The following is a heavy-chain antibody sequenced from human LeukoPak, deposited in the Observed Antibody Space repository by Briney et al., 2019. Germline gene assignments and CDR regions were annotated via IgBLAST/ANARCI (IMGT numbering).Heavy chain of an antibody. CDR3: ARDRSLYCSSTSCKYYYYMDV. J-gene: IGHJ6*03. V-gene: IGHV1-18*01. Sequence: ASVKVSCKASGYTFPTSGISWVRQAPGQGLEWMGWISVYNHNTNYAQKLQGRVTMTTDTSTSTAYMELRSLRSDDTAVYYCARDRSLYCSSTSCKYYYYMDVWGKGTTVTVSS. CDR1: GYTFPTSG. CDR2: ISVYNHNT. D-gene: IGHD2-2*01.